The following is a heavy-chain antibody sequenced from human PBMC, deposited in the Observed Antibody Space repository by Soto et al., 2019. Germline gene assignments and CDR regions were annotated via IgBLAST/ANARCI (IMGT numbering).Heavy chain of an antibody. CDR2: IYYSGST. J-gene: IGHJ6*02. D-gene: IGHD5-12*01. CDR1: GGSISSGGYY. V-gene: IGHV4-31*03. Sequence: SETLSLTCTVSGGSISSGGYYWSWIRQHPGKGLEWIGYIYYSGSTYYNPSLKSRVTISVDTSKNQFSLKLSSVTAADTAVYYCARDRIRGRYYYYYGMDVWGQGTTVTVSS. CDR3: ARDRIRGRYYYYYGMDV.